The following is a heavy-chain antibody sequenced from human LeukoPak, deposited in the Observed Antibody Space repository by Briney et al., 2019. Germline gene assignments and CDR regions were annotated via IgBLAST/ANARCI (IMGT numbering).Heavy chain of an antibody. D-gene: IGHD3-10*01. CDR2: IDPFGRGT. Sequence: ASVKVSCKASGDTFSSHYVHWVRQAPGQGPEWMGVIDPFGRGTHYAQNLQGRITMTRDTSASVVYMELSGLRSEDTAVYYCTRGSGSYSFDYWGQGTLVTVSS. CDR1: GDTFSSHY. CDR3: TRGSGSYSFDY. J-gene: IGHJ4*02. V-gene: IGHV1-46*04.